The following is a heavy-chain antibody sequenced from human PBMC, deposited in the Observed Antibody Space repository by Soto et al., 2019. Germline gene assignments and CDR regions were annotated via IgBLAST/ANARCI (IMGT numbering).Heavy chain of an antibody. J-gene: IGHJ4*02. CDR3: AAGSLLRYFDWLSPPFDY. Sequence: SLRLSSATSGFTFSSYAMSCVRQAQGKRLEWVSAISGSGGSTYYADSVKGRFTISRDNSKNTLYLQMNSLRAEDTAVYYCAAGSLLRYFDWLSPPFDYWGQGTLVTVSS. V-gene: IGHV3-23*01. CDR2: ISGSGGST. D-gene: IGHD3-9*01. CDR1: GFTFSSYA.